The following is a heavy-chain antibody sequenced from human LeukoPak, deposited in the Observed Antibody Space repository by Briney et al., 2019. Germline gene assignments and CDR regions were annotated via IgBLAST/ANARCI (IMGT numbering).Heavy chain of an antibody. CDR2: ISSSGSAI. CDR3: ASGSSTSRMLGY. CDR1: GFTFSDYY. Sequence: GSLRLSCAASGFTFSDYYMSWIRQAPGKGLEWVSYISSSGSAIYYADSMKGRFTISRDNAKNSLFLQMNSLRAEDTAVYYCASGSSTSRMLGYWGQGTLVTVSS. V-gene: IGHV3-11*01. J-gene: IGHJ4*02. D-gene: IGHD2-2*01.